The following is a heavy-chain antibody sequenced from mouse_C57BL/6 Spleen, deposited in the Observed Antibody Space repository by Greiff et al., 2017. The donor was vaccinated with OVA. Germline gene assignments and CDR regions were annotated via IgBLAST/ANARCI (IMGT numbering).Heavy chain of an antibody. Sequence: VQLQQSGAELVKPGASVKISCKASGYAFSSYWMNWLKQRPGKGLEWIGQIYPGDGDTNYNGKFKGKATLTADKSSSTAYMQLSSLTSEDSAVYCCASYYDYGGAYWGQGTLVTVSA. CDR3: ASYYDYGGAY. V-gene: IGHV1-80*01. D-gene: IGHD2-4*01. J-gene: IGHJ3*01. CDR1: GYAFSSYW. CDR2: IYPGDGDT.